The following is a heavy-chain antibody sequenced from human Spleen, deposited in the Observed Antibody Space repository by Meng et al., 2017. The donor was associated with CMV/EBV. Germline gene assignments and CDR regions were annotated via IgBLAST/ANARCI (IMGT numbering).Heavy chain of an antibody. J-gene: IGHJ4*02. Sequence: FPFSSTAISWVRQAPGKRLEWVSTIIDSGGATYYADSVKGRFTISRENSKNTLYLQLNSLRAEDTAVYYCAKSGYCSGGSCYSFYFDYWGRGALVTVSS. CDR3: AKSGYCSGGSCYSFYFDY. D-gene: IGHD2-15*01. V-gene: IGHV3-23*01. CDR2: IIDSGGAT. CDR1: FPFSSTA.